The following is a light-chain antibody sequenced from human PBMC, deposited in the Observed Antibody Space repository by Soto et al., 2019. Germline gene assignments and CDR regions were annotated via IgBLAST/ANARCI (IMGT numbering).Light chain of an antibody. CDR2: AAS. V-gene: IGKV1-39*01. CDR3: QQSYISPVT. Sequence: DIQMTQSPSSLSASVGDRVTVTCRASQSIATYLNWYQQKPGTAPKLLIFAASNLQGGVPTRFSGSASGTDFTLTIGSLQPEDFATYFCQQSYISPVTLGQGTRLEIK. CDR1: QSIATY. J-gene: IGKJ5*01.